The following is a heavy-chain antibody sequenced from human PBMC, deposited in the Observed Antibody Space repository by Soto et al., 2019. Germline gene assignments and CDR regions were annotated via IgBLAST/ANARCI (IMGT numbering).Heavy chain of an antibody. CDR1: GYTFTSYA. J-gene: IGHJ4*02. CDR2: INAGNGNT. Sequence: QVQLVQSGAEEKKPGASVKVSCKASGYTFTSYAMHWVRQAPGQRLEWMGWINAGNGNTKYSQKFQGRVTITRDTSASTAYMELSSLRSEDTAVYYCARSGGPGSGYDLGGDYWGQGTLVTVSS. CDR3: ARSGGPGSGYDLGGDY. D-gene: IGHD5-12*01. V-gene: IGHV1-3*05.